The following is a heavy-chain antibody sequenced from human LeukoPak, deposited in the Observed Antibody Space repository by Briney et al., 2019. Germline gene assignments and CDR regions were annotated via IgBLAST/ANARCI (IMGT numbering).Heavy chain of an antibody. V-gene: IGHV3-74*01. CDR3: AEAASVRGVSY. Sequence: GGSLRPSCAASGFTFSTYWMHWVRQAPGKGPLWVSHINADGSTTNYADYVKGRFTISRDNAKNTLYLQMNSLRAEDTAVYYCAEAASVRGVSYWGQGTLVTVSS. CDR1: GFTFSTYW. CDR2: INADGSTT. J-gene: IGHJ4*02. D-gene: IGHD3-10*01.